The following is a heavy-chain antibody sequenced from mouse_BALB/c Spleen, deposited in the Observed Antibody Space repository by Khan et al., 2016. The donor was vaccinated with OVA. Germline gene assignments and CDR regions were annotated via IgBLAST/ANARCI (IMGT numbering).Heavy chain of an antibody. Sequence: VQLKQSGAELVKSSATVTLSCTASGLTITDNYMHWLKQWPEQGLEWLGRIVTPNGNTKYDPKFQGKTTITADTSSNTAYLQLSSLTSEDTDVYYCARMARKWGQGTTLTVSS. CDR2: IVTPNGNT. V-gene: IGHV14-3*02. CDR1: GLTITDNY. J-gene: IGHJ2*01. CDR3: ARMARK.